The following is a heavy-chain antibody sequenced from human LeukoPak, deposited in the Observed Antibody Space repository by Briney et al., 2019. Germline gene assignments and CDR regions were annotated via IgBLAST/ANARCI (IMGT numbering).Heavy chain of an antibody. CDR1: RELQTAYK. Sequence: SETLSLTCSVSRELQTAYKWTWIRQSPGGGLEFIGYVYYSGSTVYNPSLSSRVTMPIDMSKKQFSLNLNFVTPADTAVYYCARVRGDYYLDVWGKGTSVTVYS. J-gene: IGHJ6*04. CDR3: ARVRGDYYLDV. V-gene: IGHV4-59*01. CDR2: VYYSGST. D-gene: IGHD5-12*01.